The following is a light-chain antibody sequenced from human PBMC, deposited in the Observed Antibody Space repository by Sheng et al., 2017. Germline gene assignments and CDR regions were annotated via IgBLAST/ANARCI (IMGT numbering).Light chain of an antibody. CDR3: QQYNDWPRT. Sequence: EIVMTQSPATLSVSPGERATLSCKASQSVSSNLAWYQQRPGQAPRLLIYDASSGATGIPARFSGSGSGTEFTLTINSLQSEDFAVYYCQQYNDWPRTFGQGTKVE. CDR1: QSVSSN. J-gene: IGKJ1*01. V-gene: IGKV3-15*01. CDR2: DAS.